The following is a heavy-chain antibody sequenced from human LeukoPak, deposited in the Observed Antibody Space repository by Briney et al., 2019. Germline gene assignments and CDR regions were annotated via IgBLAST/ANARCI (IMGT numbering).Heavy chain of an antibody. CDR1: GFTFSNAW. Sequence: PGGSLRLSCAASGFTFSNAWMSWVRQAPGKGMEWVGRIKSKTDGRTTDYAAPVKGRFTISRDDSKNTLYLQMHSLKTEDTAVYYCTRAPAIYCSGGSCHQTLYYYYGMDAWGQGTTVTVSS. CDR2: IKSKTDGRTT. D-gene: IGHD2-15*01. J-gene: IGHJ6*02. CDR3: TRAPAIYCSGGSCHQTLYYYYGMDA. V-gene: IGHV3-15*01.